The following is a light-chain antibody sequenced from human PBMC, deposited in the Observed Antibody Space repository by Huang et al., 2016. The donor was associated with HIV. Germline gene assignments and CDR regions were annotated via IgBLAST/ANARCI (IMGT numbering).Light chain of an antibody. CDR2: DGS. Sequence: EVVLTQSPPTLSLFPGETATLSCRASQTIGTYVAWYQQRPGQGPRLLIYDGSKRAAGVPARISGAGAGTTFTLSISGLESEDFGVYYCQQRRSWPLTFGGGDQGGGQ. CDR3: QQRRSWPLT. CDR1: QTIGTY. V-gene: IGKV3-11*01. J-gene: IGKJ4*01.